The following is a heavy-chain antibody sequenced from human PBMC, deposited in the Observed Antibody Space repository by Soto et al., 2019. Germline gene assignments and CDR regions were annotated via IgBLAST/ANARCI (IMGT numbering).Heavy chain of an antibody. Sequence: QVQLVQSGADVKKPGSSVKVSCKTSGGTFGRSAISWVRQAPAQGLEWMGEIIPVFDTANYAQNFQGRLTITADEPTGTVFMQLSSLRSEDTAVYFCARLRRDWGDAFDLWGLGTVVTVSS. CDR2: IIPVFDTA. CDR3: ARLRRDWGDAFDL. D-gene: IGHD3-16*01. V-gene: IGHV1-69*01. J-gene: IGHJ3*01. CDR1: GGTFGRSA.